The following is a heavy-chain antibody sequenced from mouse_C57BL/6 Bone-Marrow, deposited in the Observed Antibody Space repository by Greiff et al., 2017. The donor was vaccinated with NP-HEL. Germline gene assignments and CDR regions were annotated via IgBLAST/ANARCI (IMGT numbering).Heavy chain of an antibody. J-gene: IGHJ2*01. CDR2: IYPNSGST. V-gene: IGHV1-64*01. CDR3: AGGPLHY. CDR1: GYTFTSYW. Sequence: LVESGAELVKPGASVKLSCKASGYTFTSYWMHWVKQRPGQGLEWIGMIYPNSGSTNYYEKFKSKATLTVEKSSSTAYMQPSSPTSKDSAVYYCAGGPLHYWGRGTTLTVSS.